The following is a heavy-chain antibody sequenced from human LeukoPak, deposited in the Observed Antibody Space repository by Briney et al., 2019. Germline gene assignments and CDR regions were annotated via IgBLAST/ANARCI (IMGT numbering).Heavy chain of an antibody. CDR2: IYPGDSDT. J-gene: IGHJ4*02. D-gene: IGHD5-24*01. CDR3: ARHGGMATDY. V-gene: IGHV5-51*01. CDR1: GYSFTNYW. Sequence: GESLKISCQGSGYSFTNYWIGWVRQMPGKGLEWMGIIYPGDSDTKYSPSFEGQVTISVDKSISTAYLQWSSLKASDTAMYYCARHGGMATDYWGQGTLVTVSS.